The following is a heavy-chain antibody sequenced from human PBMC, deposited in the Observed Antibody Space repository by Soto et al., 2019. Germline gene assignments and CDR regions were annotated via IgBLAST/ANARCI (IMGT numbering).Heavy chain of an antibody. CDR2: IRETGNT. Sequence: VGSLRLSCAASGFTFSSYAMRWISQAPGKGLEWVSTIRETGNTYYADSVRGRFATSRDNSENTLYLQMSSLRAEDTAVYYCAKQQMGVIRALDYWGQGTLVTVSS. J-gene: IGHJ4*02. CDR1: GFTFSSYA. D-gene: IGHD1-26*01. V-gene: IGHV3-23*01. CDR3: AKQQMGVIRALDY.